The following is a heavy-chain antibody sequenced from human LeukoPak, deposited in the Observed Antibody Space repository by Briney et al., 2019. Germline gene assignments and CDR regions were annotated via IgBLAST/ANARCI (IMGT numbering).Heavy chain of an antibody. CDR3: AKNVSRVY. CDR2: IQSDGNNK. Sequence: GGSLRLSCAASGFIFSSYDIHWVRQAPGKGLEWVAFIQSDGNNKYYADSVKGRFTISRDNSKNTLYLQMNSLRAEDTAVYYCAKNVSRVYWGQGALVTVSS. CDR1: GFIFSSYD. D-gene: IGHD3-10*02. V-gene: IGHV3-30*02. J-gene: IGHJ4*02.